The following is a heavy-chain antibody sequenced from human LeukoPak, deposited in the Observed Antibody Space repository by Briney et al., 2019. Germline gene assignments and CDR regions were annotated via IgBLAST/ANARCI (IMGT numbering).Heavy chain of an antibody. CDR2: IYYSGST. J-gene: IGHJ3*02. Sequence: SETLSLTCTVSGGSISSYYWSWIRQPPGKGLEWIGYIYYSGSTNYNPSLKSRVTISVDTSKNQFSLKLSSVTAADTAVYYCARDNWSGSYLDAFDIWSQGTMVTVSS. D-gene: IGHD1-26*01. CDR3: ARDNWSGSYLDAFDI. CDR1: GGSISSYY. V-gene: IGHV4-59*01.